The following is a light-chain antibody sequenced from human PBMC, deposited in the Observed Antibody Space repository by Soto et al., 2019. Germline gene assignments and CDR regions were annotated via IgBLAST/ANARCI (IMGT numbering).Light chain of an antibody. CDR2: SYN. CDR1: SSNIGSNT. V-gene: IGLV1-44*01. J-gene: IGLJ1*01. Sequence: QPVLTQPPSASGTPGQRVTISCSGSSSNIGSNTVNWYQQLPGTAPKLLIYSYNQRPSGVPDRFSGSKSGTSASLAISGLQSEDEAEYYCAAWDDSLNDYVFGTGTKVTVL. CDR3: AAWDDSLNDYV.